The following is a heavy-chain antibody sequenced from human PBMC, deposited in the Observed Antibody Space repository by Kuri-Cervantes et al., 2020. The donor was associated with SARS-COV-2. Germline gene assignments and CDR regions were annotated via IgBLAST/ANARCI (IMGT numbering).Heavy chain of an antibody. D-gene: IGHD3-3*01. J-gene: IGHJ4*02. CDR1: GFTFNTYA. CDR2: ITYDGSHK. V-gene: IGHV3-30*03. Sequence: GGSLRLSCAASGFTFNTYAMHWVRQAPGKGLEWVALITYDGSHKYYADSVKGRFTISRDNSKSTLDLRMNSLRADDTATYFCATSTDFGAFIIPGDYWGQGTQVTVSS. CDR3: ATSTDFGAFIIPGDY.